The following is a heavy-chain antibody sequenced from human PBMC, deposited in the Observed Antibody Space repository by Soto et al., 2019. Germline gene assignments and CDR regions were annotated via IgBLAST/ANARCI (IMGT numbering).Heavy chain of an antibody. V-gene: IGHV4-4*02. CDR1: GCSISSSNW. CDR2: IYHSGST. J-gene: IGHJ3*02. D-gene: IGHD3-22*01. CDR3: ARDGEGSGYPPDAFDI. Sequence: SETLSLTCAGSGCSISSSNWWSWVRQPPGKGLEWIGEIYHSGSTNYNPSLKSRVTISVDKSKNQFSLKLSSVTAADTAVYYCARDGEGSGYPPDAFDIWGQGTMVTVSS.